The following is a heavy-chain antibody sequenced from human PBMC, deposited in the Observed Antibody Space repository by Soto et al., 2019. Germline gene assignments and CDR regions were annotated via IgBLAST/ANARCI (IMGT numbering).Heavy chain of an antibody. J-gene: IGHJ3*02. CDR1: GFTFRNYG. Sequence: PGGSLRLACAASGFTFRNYGMNWVRQAPGKGLECVSYISISSSTKYYADSVKGRFTISRDNSKNTLYLQMNSLRAEDTAVYYFAKDRGYSYGYDAFDIWGQGTMVTVSS. V-gene: IGHV3-48*01. D-gene: IGHD5-18*01. CDR2: ISISSSTK. CDR3: AKDRGYSYGYDAFDI.